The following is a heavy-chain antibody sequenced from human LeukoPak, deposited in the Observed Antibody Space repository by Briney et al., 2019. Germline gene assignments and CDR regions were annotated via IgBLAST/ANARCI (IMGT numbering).Heavy chain of an antibody. J-gene: IGHJ4*02. CDR1: GFTFSDYY. CDR2: ISSSGSTI. Sequence: GGSLRLSCAASGFTFSDYYMTWIRQAPGKGLEWVSYISSSGSTIYYADSVKGRLTISRDNAKNSLYLQMNSLRAEDTAVYYCAREVGRWLRVNGDYWGQGTLVTVSS. D-gene: IGHD5-12*01. CDR3: AREVGRWLRVNGDY. V-gene: IGHV3-11*01.